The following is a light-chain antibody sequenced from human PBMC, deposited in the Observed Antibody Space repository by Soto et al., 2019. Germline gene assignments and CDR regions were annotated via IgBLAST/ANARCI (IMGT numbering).Light chain of an antibody. CDR2: EAT. J-gene: IGKJ5*01. CDR1: QGLKF. CDR3: QQANSFPIT. Sequence: DIQMTQSPSSVSASVGDTVTITCRASQGLKFLAWYQQKPGKAPRLLIYEATNLQSGVPPRFSGSGSGTDFTLTISRLQPEDFATYFCQQANSFPITFGQGTRVEIK. V-gene: IGKV1-12*01.